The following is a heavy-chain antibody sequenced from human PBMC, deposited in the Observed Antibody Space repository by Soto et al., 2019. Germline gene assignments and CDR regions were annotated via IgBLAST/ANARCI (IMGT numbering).Heavy chain of an antibody. D-gene: IGHD6-6*01. J-gene: IGHJ4*02. CDR1: SGSLSGYY. Sequence: SETLSLTCSIYSGSLSGYYWSWIRQPPGKGLEWIGEISQSGNTNYSPSLKSRVSISIDTSKKQFSLNLASVSAADTAVYYCAREPKVSGSSHTRPDFWGQRPLVTVSS. CDR2: ISQSGNT. CDR3: AREPKVSGSSHTRPDF. V-gene: IGHV4-34*01.